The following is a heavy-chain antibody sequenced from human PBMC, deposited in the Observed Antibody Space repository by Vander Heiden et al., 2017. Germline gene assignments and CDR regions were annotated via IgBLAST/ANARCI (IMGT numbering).Heavy chain of an antibody. CDR1: GFTFSSYA. D-gene: IGHD7-27*01. V-gene: IGHV3-23*01. Sequence: EVQLLESGGGLVQPGGSLSLSCAASGFTFSSYAMSWVRQAPGKGLEWVSAISGSGGSTDDADSVKGRFTISRDNSKNTLYLKMNSLRAEDTAVYYCANGHNWGMGYWGQGTLVTVSS. J-gene: IGHJ4*02. CDR3: ANGHNWGMGY. CDR2: ISGSGGST.